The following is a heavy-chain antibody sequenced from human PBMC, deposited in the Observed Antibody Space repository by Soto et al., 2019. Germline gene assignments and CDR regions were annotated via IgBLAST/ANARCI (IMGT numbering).Heavy chain of an antibody. CDR3: ARGGFFWGAYQSYAFDV. CDR1: GFTFSSYW. D-gene: IGHD3-16*02. CDR2: IKPDGSEK. Sequence: EVQLVESGGDLVQPGGSLRLSCAASGFTFSSYWMNWVSQAPGKGLEWVASIKPDGSEKYYVDSVKGRFTISRDNAQRSLYLQMNSLRAEDAALFYGARGGFFWGAYQSYAFDVWGQGTVVTVSS. J-gene: IGHJ3*01. V-gene: IGHV3-7*01.